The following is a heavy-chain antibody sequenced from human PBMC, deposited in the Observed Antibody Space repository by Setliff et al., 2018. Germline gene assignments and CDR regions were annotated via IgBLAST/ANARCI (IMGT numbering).Heavy chain of an antibody. CDR3: ARPAVATDVSRQLDY. V-gene: IGHV1-46*01. J-gene: IGHJ4*02. D-gene: IGHD5-12*01. CDR1: GYTFTNYY. Sequence: GASVKVSCKASGYTFTNYYIHWVRQAPGQGPEWMGIINPSGGSTRYAQKLQGRVTMTSDASTSTAYMELSSLRSEDTAVYYCARPAVATDVSRQLDYWGQGTLVTVSS. CDR2: INPSGGST.